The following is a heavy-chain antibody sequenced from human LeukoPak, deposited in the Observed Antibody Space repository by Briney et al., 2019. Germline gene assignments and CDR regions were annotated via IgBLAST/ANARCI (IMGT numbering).Heavy chain of an antibody. D-gene: IGHD3-22*01. J-gene: IGHJ4*02. CDR1: GFTFSSYG. Sequence: GGSLRLSCAASGFTFSSYGMHWVRQAPGKGLEWVSYISSSSSTIYYADSVKGRFTISRDNAKNSLYLQMNSLRAEDTAVYYCARMGYYDSSADVDWGQGTLVTVSS. CDR3: ARMGYYDSSADVD. V-gene: IGHV3-48*04. CDR2: ISSSSSTI.